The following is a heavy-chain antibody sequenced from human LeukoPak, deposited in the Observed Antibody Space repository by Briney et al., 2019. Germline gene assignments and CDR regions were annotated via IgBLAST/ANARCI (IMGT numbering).Heavy chain of an antibody. CDR2: INPSGGST. CDR3: ARTTYYYDSSGYAKGAFDI. CDR1: GYTFTSYY. J-gene: IGHJ3*02. V-gene: IGHV1-46*01. D-gene: IGHD3-22*01. Sequence: ASVKVSCKASGYTFTSYYMHWVRQAPGQGLEWMGLINPSGGSTSYAQKFQGRVTMTRDTSTSTVYMELSSLRSEDTAVYYCARTTYYYDSSGYAKGAFDIWGQGTMVTVSS.